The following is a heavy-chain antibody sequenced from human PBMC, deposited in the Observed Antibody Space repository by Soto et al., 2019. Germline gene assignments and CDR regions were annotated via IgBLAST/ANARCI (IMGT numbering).Heavy chain of an antibody. Sequence: QVQLQESGPGLVKPSETLSLTCTVSGGSISRSGYYWGWIRQPPGTGLEWIGNIDYNGVTYSNPPPKNRVTISRDTSKNQFSLKLTSVTAADTALYYCGKVVVGATGHTDSDSWGPGTLVAVSS. CDR2: IDYNGVT. D-gene: IGHD2-15*01. J-gene: IGHJ4*02. CDR3: GKVVVGATGHTDSDS. CDR1: GGSISRSGYY. V-gene: IGHV4-39*01.